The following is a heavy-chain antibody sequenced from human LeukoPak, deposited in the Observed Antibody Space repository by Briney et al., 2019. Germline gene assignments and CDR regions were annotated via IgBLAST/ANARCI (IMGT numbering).Heavy chain of an antibody. CDR2: ISYDGSNK. Sequence: GGSLRLSCAASGFTFSSYAMHWVRQAPGKGLEWVAVISYDGSNKYYADSVKGRFTISRDNSKNTLYLQMNSLRAEDTALYYCAKDTPSSVTLVRGELAYTFDYWGQGTLVTVSS. D-gene: IGHD3-10*01. CDR1: GFTFSSYA. CDR3: AKDTPSSVTLVRGELAYTFDY. V-gene: IGHV3-30-3*01. J-gene: IGHJ4*02.